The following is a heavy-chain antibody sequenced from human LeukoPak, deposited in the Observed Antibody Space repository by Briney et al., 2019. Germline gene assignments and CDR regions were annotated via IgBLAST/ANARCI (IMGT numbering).Heavy chain of an antibody. D-gene: IGHD2-2*01. CDR3: ARSSPPYCSSTSCLPYNWFDP. CDR1: GYSISSGYY. CDR2: IYHSGST. J-gene: IGHJ5*02. Sequence: SETLSLTCAVSGYSISSGYYWGWIRQPPGQGLEWIGSIYHSGSTYYNPSLKSRVTISVDTSKNQFSLKLSSVTAADTAVYYCARSSPPYCSSTSCLPYNWFDPWGQGTLVTVSS. V-gene: IGHV4-38-2*01.